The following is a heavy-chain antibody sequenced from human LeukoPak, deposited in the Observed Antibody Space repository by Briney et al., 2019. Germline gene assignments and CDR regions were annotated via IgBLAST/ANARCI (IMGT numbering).Heavy chain of an antibody. Sequence: SETLSLTCAVYGGSFSSYYWSWIRQPPGKGLEWIGEINHSGSTNYNPSLKSRVTISVDTSKNQFSLKLSSVTAADTAVYYCARAKVGATYPWGQGTLVTVSS. CDR1: GGSFSSYY. J-gene: IGHJ5*02. D-gene: IGHD1-26*01. CDR3: ARAKVGATYP. CDR2: INHSGST. V-gene: IGHV4-34*01.